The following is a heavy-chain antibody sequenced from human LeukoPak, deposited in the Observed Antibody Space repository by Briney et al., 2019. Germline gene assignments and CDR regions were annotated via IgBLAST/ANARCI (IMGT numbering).Heavy chain of an antibody. Sequence: ASVKVSCKASGYTFTDYYINWVRQAPGQGLEWMGWINPNSGGTNYAQKFQGRVTMTEDTSTDTAYMELSSLRSEDTAVYYCANLYSSGWYDPWGQGTLVTVSS. CDR1: GYTFTDYY. D-gene: IGHD6-19*01. CDR2: INPNSGGT. CDR3: ANLYSSGWYDP. J-gene: IGHJ5*02. V-gene: IGHV1-2*02.